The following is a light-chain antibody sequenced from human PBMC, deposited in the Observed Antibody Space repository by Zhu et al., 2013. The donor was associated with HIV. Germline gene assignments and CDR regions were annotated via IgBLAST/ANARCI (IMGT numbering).Light chain of an antibody. CDR3: QQYVTWPRT. CDR1: QTVNIN. Sequence: EIVMTQSPATLSVSPGERATLSCRASQTVNINLAWYQQRPGQAPRLLIYDASTRATDVPDRFSGSGSGTEFTLTISSVQSEDFAVYYCQQYVTWPRTFGQGTKVEIK. J-gene: IGKJ1*01. V-gene: IGKV3-15*01. CDR2: DAS.